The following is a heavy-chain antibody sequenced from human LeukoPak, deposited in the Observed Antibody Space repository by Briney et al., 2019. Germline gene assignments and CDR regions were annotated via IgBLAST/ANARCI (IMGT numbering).Heavy chain of an antibody. Sequence: GASVKVSCKASGYTFTGYYMHWVRQAPGQGLEWMGRINPNSGGTNYAQKFQGRVTMTRDTSISTAYMELSRLRSDDTAVYYCARDQDYYDSSGGVDYWGQRTLVTVSS. V-gene: IGHV1-2*06. CDR2: INPNSGGT. CDR3: ARDQDYYDSSGGVDY. CDR1: GYTFTGYY. D-gene: IGHD3-22*01. J-gene: IGHJ4*02.